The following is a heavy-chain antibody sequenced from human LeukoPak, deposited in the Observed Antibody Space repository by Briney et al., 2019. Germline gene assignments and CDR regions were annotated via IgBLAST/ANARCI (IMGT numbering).Heavy chain of an antibody. Sequence: PRASVKVSCKASGYTFTSYYMHWVRQAPGQGLEWMGIINPSGGSTSYAQKFQGRVTMTRDTSASTVYMELSSLRSEDTAVYYCASETFGDTIFVPPVKYGMDVWGQGTTVTVSS. J-gene: IGHJ6*02. CDR2: INPSGGST. V-gene: IGHV1-46*01. CDR1: GYTFTSYY. D-gene: IGHD3-3*01. CDR3: ASETFGDTIFVPPVKYGMDV.